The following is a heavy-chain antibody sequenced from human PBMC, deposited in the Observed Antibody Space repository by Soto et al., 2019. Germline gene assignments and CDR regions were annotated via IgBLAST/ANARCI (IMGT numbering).Heavy chain of an antibody. Sequence: GESLKISCKGSGYSVTSYWIGGVRQMAGKGLEWMGIIYPGDSDTRYSPSFQGQVTIAADKSISTAYLQWSSLKASYTAMDYCARHEYDFWSGYYTNYYYGMDVWGQGTTVTVSS. CDR2: IYPGDSDT. CDR3: ARHEYDFWSGYYTNYYYGMDV. D-gene: IGHD3-3*01. V-gene: IGHV5-51*01. CDR1: GYSVTSYW. J-gene: IGHJ6*02.